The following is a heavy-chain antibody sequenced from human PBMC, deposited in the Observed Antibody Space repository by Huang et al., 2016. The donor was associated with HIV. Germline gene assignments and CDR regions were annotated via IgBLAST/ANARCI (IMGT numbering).Heavy chain of an antibody. Sequence: QVQLVQSGAEVKRPGASLKVSCKTSGFTFTNYGFSWVRQAPGKGLEGLGRVSANSGDINDEVKFEGRDSMTTDTTSGTAYMELRRLTSDDASTYYCVRESLYFGDFLFDHWGQGTPVTVSA. J-gene: IGHJ4*02. V-gene: IGHV1-18*04. D-gene: IGHD3-10*01. CDR3: VRESLYFGDFLFDH. CDR2: VSANSGDI. CDR1: GFTFTNYG.